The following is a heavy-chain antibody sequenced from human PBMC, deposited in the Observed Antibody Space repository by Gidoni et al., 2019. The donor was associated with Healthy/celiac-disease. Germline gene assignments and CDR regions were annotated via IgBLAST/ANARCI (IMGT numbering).Heavy chain of an antibody. J-gene: IGHJ3*01. CDR3: ARVEWELLRWAFDF. V-gene: IGHV3-53*01. CDR2: IYSGGNK. Sequence: EVQLVESGGGLIQPGGSLRLSCAASGVTVSSNYMSWVRQAPGKGLEWVSVIYSGGNKYYADSVKGRFTISIDNSKNTLYLQMNSLRVEDTAVYYCARVEWELLRWAFDFWGQGTMVTVSS. D-gene: IGHD1-26*01. CDR1: GVTVSSNY.